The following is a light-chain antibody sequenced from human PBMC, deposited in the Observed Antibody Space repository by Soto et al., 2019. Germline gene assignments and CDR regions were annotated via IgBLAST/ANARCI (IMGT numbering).Light chain of an antibody. CDR3: QRQSNWPRT. CDR1: QSVSRSD. Sequence: EIVMTQSPATLSLSPGERATLSCRASQSVSRSDLAWYQQKPGQAPRLLIHGASTRATGIPARFSGSGSGTEFTLTISSLQSEDFAIYYCQRQSNWPRTFGQGTKVDIK. CDR2: GAS. V-gene: IGKV3-15*01. J-gene: IGKJ1*01.